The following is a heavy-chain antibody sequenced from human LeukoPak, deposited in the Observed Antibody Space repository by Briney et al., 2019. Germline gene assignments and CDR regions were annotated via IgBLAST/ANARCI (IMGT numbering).Heavy chain of an antibody. D-gene: IGHD3-9*01. V-gene: IGHV1-2*02. Sequence: GASVKVSCKASGYTFTGYYMHWVRQAPGQGLEWMGWINPNSGGTSYAQKFQGRVTMTRDTSISTAYMELSRLRSDDTAVYYCARVGGGYDILTGYQRHHFDYWGQGTLVTVSS. J-gene: IGHJ4*02. CDR1: GYTFTGYY. CDR3: ARVGGGYDILTGYQRHHFDY. CDR2: INPNSGGT.